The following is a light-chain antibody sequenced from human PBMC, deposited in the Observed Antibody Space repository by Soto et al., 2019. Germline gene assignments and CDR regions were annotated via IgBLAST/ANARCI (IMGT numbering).Light chain of an antibody. CDR2: GAS. J-gene: IGKJ1*01. Sequence: ETVMTQSPDTLSLSPGERATLSCRASQSVSDNLAWYQQRPGQVPRLLIYGASTRATGIPARFSSSGSGTEFPLTISSLQAEDFAVYYCQQYKYWPHTFGQGTKVDIK. V-gene: IGKV3-15*01. CDR3: QQYKYWPHT. CDR1: QSVSDN.